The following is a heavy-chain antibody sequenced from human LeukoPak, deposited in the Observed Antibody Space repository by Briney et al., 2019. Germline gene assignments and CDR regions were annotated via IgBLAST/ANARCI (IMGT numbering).Heavy chain of an antibody. CDR2: INHSGST. CDR1: GGSFSGYY. V-gene: IGHV4-34*01. J-gene: IGHJ4*02. CDR3: ARVSITIFGVVIEY. Sequence: SETLSLTCAVYGGSFSGYYWSWIRQPPGKGLEWIGEINHSGSTNYNPSLKSRVTISVDTSKNQFSLKLSSVTAADTAVYYCARVSITIFGVVIEYWGQGTLVTVS. D-gene: IGHD3-3*01.